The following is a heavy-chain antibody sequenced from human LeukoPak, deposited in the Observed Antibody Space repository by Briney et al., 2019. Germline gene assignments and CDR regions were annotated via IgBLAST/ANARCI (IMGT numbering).Heavy chain of an antibody. V-gene: IGHV3-23*01. CDR3: AKDQGRTPSTPGWRFDS. Sequence: GGSLRLSCAASGFTFSNYAMSWVRQAPGKGLEWVSGISGSGGSTYYADSVKGRFTISRDNSKNTLYLQMNILRVDDTAVYYCAKDQGRTPSTPGWRFDSWGQGTLVTVSS. J-gene: IGHJ5*01. CDR1: GFTFSNYA. D-gene: IGHD3-10*01. CDR2: ISGSGGST.